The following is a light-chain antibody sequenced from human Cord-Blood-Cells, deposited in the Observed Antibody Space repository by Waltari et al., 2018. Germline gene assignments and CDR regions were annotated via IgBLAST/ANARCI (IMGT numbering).Light chain of an antibody. CDR2: KDS. CDR3: QSADSSGTYVV. J-gene: IGLJ2*01. CDR1: ALPKQY. Sequence: SYELTQPPSVSVSPGQTARITCSGDALPKQYAYWYQQKPGQALVVVKYKDSERPPGIPERFAGSSSGTTVTLTISGVQAEDEADYYCQSADSSGTYVVFGGGTKLTVL. V-gene: IGLV3-25*02.